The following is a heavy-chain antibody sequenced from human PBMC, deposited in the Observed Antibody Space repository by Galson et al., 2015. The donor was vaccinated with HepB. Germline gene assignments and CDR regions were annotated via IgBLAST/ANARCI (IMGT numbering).Heavy chain of an antibody. J-gene: IGHJ4*02. Sequence: SVKVSCKASGYTFTSYYMHWVRQAPGQGLEWMGIINPSGGSTSYAQKFQGRVTMTRDTSTSTVYMELSSLRSEDTAVYYCAREVGALGEAYCGGDCGYYFDYWGQGTLVTVSS. CDR1: GYTFTSYY. D-gene: IGHD2-21*01. CDR3: AREVGALGEAYCGGDCGYYFDY. V-gene: IGHV1-46*01. CDR2: INPSGGST.